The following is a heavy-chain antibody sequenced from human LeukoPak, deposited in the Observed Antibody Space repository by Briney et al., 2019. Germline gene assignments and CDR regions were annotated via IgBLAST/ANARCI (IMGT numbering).Heavy chain of an antibody. J-gene: IGHJ6*03. Sequence: ASVKVSCKASGGTFSSYAISWVRQAPGQGLEWMGRIIPIFGTANYAQKFQGRVTITTDESTSTAYMELSSLRSEDTAVYNCARDTRADCSGGSCYPLYYYYYMDVWGKGTTVTVSS. D-gene: IGHD2-15*01. CDR2: IIPIFGTA. CDR3: ARDTRADCSGGSCYPLYYYYYMDV. V-gene: IGHV1-69*05. CDR1: GGTFSSYA.